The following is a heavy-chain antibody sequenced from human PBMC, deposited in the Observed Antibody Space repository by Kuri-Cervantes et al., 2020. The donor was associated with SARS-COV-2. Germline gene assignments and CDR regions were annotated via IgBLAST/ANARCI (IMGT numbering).Heavy chain of an antibody. Sequence: GGSLRLSCAASGFTFSSYGMHWVRQAPGKGLEWVAVIWYDGSNKYYADSVKGRFTISRDNSKNTLYLQVNSLRAEDTAVYFCAKVNGILGSAWYGRAHFDYWGQGTLVTVSS. CDR1: GFTFSSYG. J-gene: IGHJ4*02. V-gene: IGHV3-33*06. CDR3: AKVNGILGSAWYGRAHFDY. D-gene: IGHD6-19*01. CDR2: IWYDGSNK.